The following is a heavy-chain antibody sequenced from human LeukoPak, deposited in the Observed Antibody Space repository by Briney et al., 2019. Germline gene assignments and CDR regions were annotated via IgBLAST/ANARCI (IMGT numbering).Heavy chain of an antibody. J-gene: IGHJ4*02. Sequence: GGSLRLSCAASGFTFSNYAMSWVRQAPGQGLDWVSAVSDSGVTAYYADSVKGRFTISRDNSKSTLYLQMNSLRAEDTAVYYCANLNAPYWGNFDYWGQGTLVTVSS. V-gene: IGHV3-23*01. CDR3: ANLNAPYWGNFDY. CDR1: GFTFSNYA. D-gene: IGHD3-16*01. CDR2: VSDSGVTA.